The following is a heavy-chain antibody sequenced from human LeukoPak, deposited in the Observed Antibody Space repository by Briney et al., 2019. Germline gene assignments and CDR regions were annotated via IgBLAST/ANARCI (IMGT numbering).Heavy chain of an antibody. D-gene: IGHD4-23*01. V-gene: IGHV3-30*02. Sequence: HPGGSLRLSCAASGFTFSSYGMHWVRQAPGKGLQWVAVIWYSGRNKYYADSVKGRFTISRDNSKNTLYLQMNSLRAEDTAVYYCAKDYDYGGNPVDYWGQGTLVTVSS. J-gene: IGHJ4*02. CDR3: AKDYDYGGNPVDY. CDR1: GFTFSSYG. CDR2: IWYSGRNK.